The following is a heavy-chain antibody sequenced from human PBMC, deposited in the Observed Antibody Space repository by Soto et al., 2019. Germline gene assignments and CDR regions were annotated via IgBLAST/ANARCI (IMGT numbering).Heavy chain of an antibody. CDR1: GGSISSYY. J-gene: IGHJ5*02. CDR3: ARGRGHPVWFDP. CDR2: IDYSGST. V-gene: IGHV4-59*01. Sequence: SETLSLTCTVSGGSISSYYWSWIRQPPGKGLEWIGYIDYSGSTNYNPSLKSRVTISVDTSKNQFSLKLSSVTAADTAVYYCARGRGHPVWFDPWGQGTLVTVSS.